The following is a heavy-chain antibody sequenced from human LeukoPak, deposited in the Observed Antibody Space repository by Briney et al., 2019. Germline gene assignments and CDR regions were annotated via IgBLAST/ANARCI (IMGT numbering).Heavy chain of an antibody. V-gene: IGHV1-2*02. D-gene: IGHD2-21*02. J-gene: IGHJ4*02. CDR3: ARDGGRPRPLAYCGGDCYIDY. Sequence: ASVKVSCKASGYTFTGYYMHWVRQAPGQGLEWMGWINPNSGGTNYAQKFQGRVTMTRDTSTSTVYMELSSLRSEDTAVYYCARDGGRPRPLAYCGGDCYIDYWGQGTLATVSS. CDR1: GYTFTGYY. CDR2: INPNSGGT.